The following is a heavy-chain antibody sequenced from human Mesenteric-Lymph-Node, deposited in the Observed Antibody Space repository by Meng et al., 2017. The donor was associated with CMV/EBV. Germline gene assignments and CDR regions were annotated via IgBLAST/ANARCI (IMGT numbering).Heavy chain of an antibody. J-gene: IGHJ4*02. CDR3: ARIPYDSEGYFDY. D-gene: IGHD3-16*01. Sequence: GESLKISCAASGFTFSSYAMSWVRQAPGKGLEWVSAISGSGGSIYYADSVKGRFTISRDNAKNSLYLQMNSLRAEDTAVYYCARIPYDSEGYFDYWGQGTLVTVSS. CDR1: GFTFSSYA. CDR2: ISGSGGSI. V-gene: IGHV3-23*01.